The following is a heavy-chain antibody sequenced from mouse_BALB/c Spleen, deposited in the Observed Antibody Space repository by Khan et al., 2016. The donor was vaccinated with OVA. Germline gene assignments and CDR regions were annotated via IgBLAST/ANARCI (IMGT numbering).Heavy chain of an antibody. D-gene: IGHD2-1*01. J-gene: IGHJ1*01. CDR2: ISSGSSTI. Sequence: EVMLVESGGGLVQPGGSRKLSCAASGFTFSSFGMHWVRQAPKKGLEWVAYISSGSSTIYYVDTVKGRFTISRDHPKNTLFLQMTSLRSEETAMYCCARSGGNFHWYFDVWGAGTSVTVAS. CDR1: GFTFSSFG. CDR3: ARSGGNFHWYFDV. V-gene: IGHV5-17*02.